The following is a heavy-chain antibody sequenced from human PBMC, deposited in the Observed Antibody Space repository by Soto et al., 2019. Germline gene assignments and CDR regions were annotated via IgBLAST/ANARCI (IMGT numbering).Heavy chain of an antibody. CDR3: AREGSYYYGSGSYFNHTYYYYGMDV. J-gene: IGHJ6*02. CDR2: IIPIFGTA. D-gene: IGHD3-10*01. V-gene: IGHV1-69*13. CDR1: GGTFGSYA. Sequence: SVKVSCKASGGTFGSYAISWVRQAPGQGLEWMGGIIPIFGTANYAQKFQGRVTITADESTSTAYMELSSLRSEDTAVYYCAREGSYYYGSGSYFNHTYYYYGMDVWGQGTTVTVSS.